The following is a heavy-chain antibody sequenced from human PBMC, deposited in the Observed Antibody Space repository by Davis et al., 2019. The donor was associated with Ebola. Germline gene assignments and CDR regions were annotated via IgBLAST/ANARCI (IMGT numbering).Heavy chain of an antibody. Sequence: SVKVSCKASGYTFTSYGISWVRQAPGQGLEWMGGIIPIFGTANYAQKFQGRVTITADKSTSTAYMELSSLRSEDTAVYYCAREGSGWSDVTTFNHYGMDVWGQGTTVTVSS. CDR3: AREGSGWSDVTTFNHYGMDV. CDR2: IIPIFGTA. J-gene: IGHJ6*02. CDR1: GYTFTSYG. V-gene: IGHV1-69*06. D-gene: IGHD6-19*01.